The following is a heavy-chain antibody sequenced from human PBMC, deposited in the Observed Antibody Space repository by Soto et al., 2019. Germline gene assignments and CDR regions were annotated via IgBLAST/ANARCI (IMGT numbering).Heavy chain of an antibody. Sequence: EVQLVESGGGLVQPGGSLRLSCVASEFTFSSYEMNWVRQAPGKGLEWVSYISTSGTTIYYTDSVKGRFTISRDNAKKSLYLQMNSLRAEDTAVYYCVRFGGAAAGPGDYWGQGTLVTASS. D-gene: IGHD6-13*01. V-gene: IGHV3-48*03. CDR1: EFTFSSYE. J-gene: IGHJ4*02. CDR3: VRFGGAAAGPGDY. CDR2: ISTSGTTI.